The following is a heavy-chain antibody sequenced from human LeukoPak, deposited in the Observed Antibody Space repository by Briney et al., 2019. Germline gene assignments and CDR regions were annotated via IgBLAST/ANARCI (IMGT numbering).Heavy chain of an antibody. D-gene: IGHD3-10*01. CDR3: AKDGETYYYGSGSYGY. CDR2: IRYDGSNK. CDR1: GFTFSSYG. Sequence: PGGSLRLSCAASGFTFSSYGMHWVRQAPGKGLEWVAFIRYDGSNKYYADSVKGRFTISRDNSKNTLYLQMNSLRAEDTAVYYCAKDGETYYYGSGSYGYWGQGTLVTVSS. J-gene: IGHJ4*02. V-gene: IGHV3-30*02.